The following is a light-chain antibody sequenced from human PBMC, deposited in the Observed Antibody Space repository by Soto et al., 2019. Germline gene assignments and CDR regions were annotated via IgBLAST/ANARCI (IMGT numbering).Light chain of an antibody. CDR2: GAS. J-gene: IGKJ4*01. CDR3: QHYGRSPLT. Sequence: EIVLTQSPGTLSLSPGERATLSCRASQSVSSNSLAWYQQKPGQAPRLLIYGASSRATGIPDRFSGSGSETDFTPTISRLEPEDFAVYYCQHYGRSPLTFGGGTKVEIK. CDR1: QSVSSNS. V-gene: IGKV3-20*01.